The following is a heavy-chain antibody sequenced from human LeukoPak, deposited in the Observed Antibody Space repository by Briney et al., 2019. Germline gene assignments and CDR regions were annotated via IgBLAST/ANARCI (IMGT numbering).Heavy chain of an antibody. J-gene: IGHJ5*02. V-gene: IGHV3-74*01. CDR2: IDEDGKTI. CDR1: GFTFNSYW. CDR3: VSDLCGGDDQ. D-gene: IGHD3-3*01. Sequence: GGSLRLSCAASGFTFNSYWMPWVRQAPGKGLVWVSRIDEDGKTIDYADSVKGRFTISRDNAKDTLYLQMSSVRDEDTAVYYCVSDLCGGDDQWGRGTLVTVSS.